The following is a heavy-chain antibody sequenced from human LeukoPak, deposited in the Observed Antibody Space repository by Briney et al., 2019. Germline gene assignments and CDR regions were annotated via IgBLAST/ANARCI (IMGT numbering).Heavy chain of an antibody. V-gene: IGHV4-61*02. J-gene: IGHJ5*02. CDR1: GGSISSGSYY. D-gene: IGHD2-2*02. Sequence: SETLSLTCTVSGGSISSGSYYWSWIRQPAGKGLEWIGRIYTSGSTNYNPSLKSRVTIPVDTSKNQFSLKLSSVTAADTAVYYCARDQANCYNTWGQGTLVTVSS. CDR3: ARDQANCYNT. CDR2: IYTSGST.